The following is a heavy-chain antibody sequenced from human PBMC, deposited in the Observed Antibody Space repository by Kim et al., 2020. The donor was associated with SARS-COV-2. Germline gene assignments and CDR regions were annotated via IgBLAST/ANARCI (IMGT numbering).Heavy chain of an antibody. J-gene: IGHJ4*02. D-gene: IGHD3-22*01. Sequence: FTISRDNAKNSLYLQMNSLRAEDTAVYYCARVRVPDYYDSSGYYGGGFDYWGQGTLVTVSS. CDR3: ARVRVPDYYDSSGYYGGGFDY. V-gene: IGHV3-11*06.